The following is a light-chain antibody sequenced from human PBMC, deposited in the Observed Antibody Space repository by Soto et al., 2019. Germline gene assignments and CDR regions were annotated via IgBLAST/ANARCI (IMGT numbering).Light chain of an antibody. Sequence: QLVLTQPPSASGTPGQRVTISCSGSSSNIGSNIVNWYQQLPGTAPKLLIYSNNQRPSGVPDRFSGSKSGTSASLAISGLQSEDGADYYCAAWDDSLNGQVFGTGTKVTVL. CDR2: SNN. J-gene: IGLJ1*01. V-gene: IGLV1-44*01. CDR1: SSNIGSNI. CDR3: AAWDDSLNGQV.